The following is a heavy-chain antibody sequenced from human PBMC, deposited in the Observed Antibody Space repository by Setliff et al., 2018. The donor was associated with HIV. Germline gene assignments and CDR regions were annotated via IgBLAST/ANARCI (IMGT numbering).Heavy chain of an antibody. CDR2: ISGLTGEV. D-gene: IGHD2-21*02. J-gene: IGHJ4*02. V-gene: IGHV1-18*04. Sequence: GASVKVSCKVSGYDFSSYSMMWVRQTPGQGLEWLGWISGLTGEVRLAKEFQGRVTLTTSAYTAYMELKSLRSEDRGVYYCARGGLGFLDWCLPDSWGQGTLVTVS. CDR3: ARGGLGFLDWCLPDS. CDR1: GYDFSSYS.